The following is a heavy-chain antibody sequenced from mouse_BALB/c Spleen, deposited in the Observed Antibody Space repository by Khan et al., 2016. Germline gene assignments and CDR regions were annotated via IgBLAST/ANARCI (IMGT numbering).Heavy chain of an antibody. CDR1: GYSITSDYS. D-gene: IGHD1-1*02. V-gene: IGHV3-1*02. J-gene: IGHJ2*01. Sequence: VQLKESGPDLVKPSQSLSLTCTVTGYSITSDYSWHWIRQFPGNKLEWMAYIHYRGSTNSTPSLKSRISITRTTSKNQFFLQLNSVTTDDTATCYCVCFGSYFDYRGQGTTLTVSS. CDR2: IHYRGST. CDR3: VCFGSYFDY.